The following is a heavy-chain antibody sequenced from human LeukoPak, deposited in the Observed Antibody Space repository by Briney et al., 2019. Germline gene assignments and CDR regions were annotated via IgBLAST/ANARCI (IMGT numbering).Heavy chain of an antibody. V-gene: IGHV3-30*18. Sequence: GGSLRLSCAASGFTFNNYGMHWVRQAPGKGLEWVAIISFDGTKTYYADSVKGRFTISRDNSKNTLYLQMNSLRAEDTAVYYCANENYYGSGSYADHWGQGTLVTVSS. CDR3: ANENYYGSGSYADH. CDR1: GFTFNNYG. CDR2: ISFDGTKT. D-gene: IGHD3-10*01. J-gene: IGHJ4*02.